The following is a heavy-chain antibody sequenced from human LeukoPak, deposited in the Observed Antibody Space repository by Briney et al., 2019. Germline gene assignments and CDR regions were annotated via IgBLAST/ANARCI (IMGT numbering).Heavy chain of an antibody. CDR2: ISYDGSNK. Sequence: GGSLRLSCAASGFTFSSYAMHWVRQAPDKGLEWVAVISYDGSNKYYADSVKGRFTISRDNSKNTLYLQMNSLRAEDTAVYYCARDSHYGSGSYFDYWGQGTLVTASS. CDR1: GFTFSSYA. J-gene: IGHJ4*02. D-gene: IGHD3-10*01. V-gene: IGHV3-30-3*01. CDR3: ARDSHYGSGSYFDY.